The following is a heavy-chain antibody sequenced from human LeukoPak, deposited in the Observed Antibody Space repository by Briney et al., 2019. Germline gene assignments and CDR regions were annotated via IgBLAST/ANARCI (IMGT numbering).Heavy chain of an antibody. Sequence: GGSLRLSCAASGFTFSRFWMCWVRQTPGKGLEWVANVKQDGSEKYYVDSVKGRFTITRDNAKNSLYLQMNSLRAEDTAVYYCVRCGSIVAAGTFDYGGQGTLVTVSS. V-gene: IGHV3-7*04. CDR1: GFTFSRFW. CDR3: VRCGSIVAAGTFDY. J-gene: IGHJ4*02. D-gene: IGHD6-13*01. CDR2: VKQDGSEK.